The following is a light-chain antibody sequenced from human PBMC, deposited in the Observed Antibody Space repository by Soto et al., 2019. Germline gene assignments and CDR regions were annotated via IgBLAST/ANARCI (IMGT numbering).Light chain of an antibody. J-gene: IGLJ2*01. CDR1: SPDFG. CDR3: SSYSSTTTL. Sequence: QSVLTQPASVSGSPGQSITISCSGISPDFGVSWYQHFPGKAPKLLIFEVSNRPSGVSTRFSGSKSGNMAFLTISGLQSEDEGLYHCSSYSSTTTLLGGGTKVTVL. CDR2: EVS. V-gene: IGLV2-14*01.